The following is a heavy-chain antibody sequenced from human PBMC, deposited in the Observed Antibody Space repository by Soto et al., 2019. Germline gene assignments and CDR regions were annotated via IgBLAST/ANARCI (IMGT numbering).Heavy chain of an antibody. J-gene: IGHJ4*02. Sequence: GGSLRLSCAASGFSFSRFEMNWVRQAPGKGLEWVSYISGSSDVRYYADSVKGRFTISRDNAKNSLYLQMTSLRAEDTAVYFCAKDLGSYLSPAFDYWGLGTLVTVSS. D-gene: IGHD1-26*01. V-gene: IGHV3-48*03. CDR3: AKDLGSYLSPAFDY. CDR1: GFSFSRFE. CDR2: ISGSSDVR.